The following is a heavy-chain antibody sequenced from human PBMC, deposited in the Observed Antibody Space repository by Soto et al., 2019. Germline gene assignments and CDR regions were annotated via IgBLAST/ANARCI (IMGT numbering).Heavy chain of an antibody. Sequence: PGGSLRLSCAASGVTFSSYSMNWVRQAPGKGLEWVSYISSSSSTIYYADSVKGRFTISRDNAKNSLYLQMNSLRDEDTAVYYCARDSRAIFLTGYFSHYGMDVWGQGTTVTVSS. J-gene: IGHJ6*02. V-gene: IGHV3-48*02. CDR2: ISSSSSTI. CDR1: GVTFSSYS. CDR3: ARDSRAIFLTGYFSHYGMDV. D-gene: IGHD3-9*01.